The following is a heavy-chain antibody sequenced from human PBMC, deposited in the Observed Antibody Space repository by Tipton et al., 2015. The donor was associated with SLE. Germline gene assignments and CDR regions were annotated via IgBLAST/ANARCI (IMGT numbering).Heavy chain of an antibody. CDR2: ISSSGSTI. V-gene: IGHV3-48*03. CDR1: GFPFSSYE. CDR3: ARAPTISVAGTTDPFGMDV. Sequence: SLRLSCAASGFPFSSYEMNWVRQAPGKGLECVSYISSSGSTIYYADSVKGRFTISRDNTKNSLYLQMNSLRVEDTGIYYCARAPTISVAGTTDPFGMDVWGPGTRVTVSS. D-gene: IGHD6-19*01. J-gene: IGHJ6*02.